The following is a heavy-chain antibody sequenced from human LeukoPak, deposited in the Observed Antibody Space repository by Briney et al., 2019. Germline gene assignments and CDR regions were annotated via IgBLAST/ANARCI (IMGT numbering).Heavy chain of an antibody. CDR3: ARVCQRWLQLLGY. V-gene: IGHV1-8*01. D-gene: IGHD5-24*01. CDR2: MNPNSGNT. Sequence: GASVKVSFKASGYTFTSYDINWVRQATGQGLEWMGWMNPNSGNTGYAQKFQGRVTMTRNTSISTAYMELSSLRSEDTAVYYCARVCQRWLQLLGYWGQGTLVTVSS. J-gene: IGHJ4*02. CDR1: GYTFTSYD.